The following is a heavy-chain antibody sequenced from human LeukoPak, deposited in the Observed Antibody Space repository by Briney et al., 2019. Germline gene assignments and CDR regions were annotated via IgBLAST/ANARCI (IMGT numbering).Heavy chain of an antibody. CDR2: INPSGFST. CDR1: GYTFTSYY. J-gene: IGHJ4*02. CDR3: GRVNSGGYRLDY. Sequence: ASVKVSCKASGYTFTSYYIHWVRRAPGQGLEWMGVINPSGFSTTYAQKFQGRVTMTRDTHTSTVYMQLTSLRSEDTAVYYCGRVNSGGYRLDYWGQGTLVTVSS. V-gene: IGHV1-46*01. D-gene: IGHD2-15*01.